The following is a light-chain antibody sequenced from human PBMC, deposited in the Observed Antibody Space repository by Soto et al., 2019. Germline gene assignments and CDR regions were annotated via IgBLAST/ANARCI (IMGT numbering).Light chain of an antibody. Sequence: IQMTQSPASLSASVGDRVSITCRASQTISSYLNWYQQKPGAAPKLLIYSASTLQSGVPSRFSGSGFGTDYTLTTSSLQPADFAAYYCQQTFRTPHTFGKGT. CDR2: SAS. V-gene: IGKV1-39*01. J-gene: IGKJ2*01. CDR3: QQTFRTPHT. CDR1: QTISSY.